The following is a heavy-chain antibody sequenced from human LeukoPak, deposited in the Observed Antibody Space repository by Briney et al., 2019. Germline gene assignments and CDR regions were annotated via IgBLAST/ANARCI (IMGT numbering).Heavy chain of an antibody. J-gene: IGHJ6*03. V-gene: IGHV4-39*07. Sequence: PSETLSLTCTVSGGSISSSSYYWGWIRQPPGKGLEWIGSIYYSGSTYYSPSLKSRVTISVDTSKNQFSLKLSSVTAADTAVYYCARGERDTGGSYYYYMDVWGKGTTVTVSS. CDR1: GGSISSSSYY. CDR3: ARGERDTGGSYYYYMDV. CDR2: IYYSGST. D-gene: IGHD3-16*01.